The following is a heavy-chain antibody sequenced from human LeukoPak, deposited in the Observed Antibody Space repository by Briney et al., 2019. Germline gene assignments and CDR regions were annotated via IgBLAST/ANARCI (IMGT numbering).Heavy chain of an antibody. J-gene: IGHJ4*02. Sequence: SETLSLTCTVSGGSIGSSSYYWGWIRQPPGKGLEWIGSIYYSGSTYYNPSLKSRVTISVDTSKNQFSLKLSSVTAADTAVYYCARLRGSSGWYKYYFDYWGQGTLVTVSS. V-gene: IGHV4-39*01. CDR3: ARLRGSSGWYKYYFDY. CDR1: GGSIGSSSYY. D-gene: IGHD6-19*01. CDR2: IYYSGST.